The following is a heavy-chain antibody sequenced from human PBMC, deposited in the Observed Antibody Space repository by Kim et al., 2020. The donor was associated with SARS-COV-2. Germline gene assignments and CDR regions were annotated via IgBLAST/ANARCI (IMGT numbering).Heavy chain of an antibody. CDR2: ISWNSGSI. Sequence: GGSLRLSCAASGFTFDDYAMHWVRQAPGKGLEWVSGISWNSGSIGYADSVKGRFTISRDNAKNSLYLQMNSLRAEDTALYYCAKDIILRRMDKAILYYYGMDVWGQGTTVTVSS. CDR3: AKDIILRRMDKAILYYYGMDV. V-gene: IGHV3-9*01. D-gene: IGHD2-21*01. CDR1: GFTFDDYA. J-gene: IGHJ6*02.